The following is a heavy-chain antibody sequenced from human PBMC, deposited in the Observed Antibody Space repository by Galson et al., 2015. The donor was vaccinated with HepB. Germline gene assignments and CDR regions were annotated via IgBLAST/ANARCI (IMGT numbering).Heavy chain of an antibody. Sequence: SLRLSCAASGFTFSSYGMHWVRQAPGKGLEWVAVIWYGGSHKYYADSVKGRFTISSDNSKTTLSMQMNSLRAEDTAVYYCASDIYWGQGTLVTVSS. CDR2: IWYGGSHK. CDR1: GFTFSSYG. J-gene: IGHJ4*02. CDR3: ASDIY. V-gene: IGHV3-33*01.